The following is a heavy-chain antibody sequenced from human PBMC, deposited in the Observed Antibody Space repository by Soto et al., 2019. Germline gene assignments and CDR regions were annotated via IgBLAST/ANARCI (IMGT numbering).Heavy chain of an antibody. CDR3: AKDIVVVPAAGMDYYYGMDV. V-gene: IGHV3-30*18. CDR1: GFTFSSYG. CDR2: ISYDGSNK. Sequence: GGSLRLSCAASGFTFSSYGMHWVRQAPGKGPEWVAVISYDGSNKYYADSVKGRFTISRDNSKNTLYLQMNSLRAEDTAVYYCAKDIVVVPAAGMDYYYGMDVWGQGTTVTVSS. D-gene: IGHD2-2*01. J-gene: IGHJ6*02.